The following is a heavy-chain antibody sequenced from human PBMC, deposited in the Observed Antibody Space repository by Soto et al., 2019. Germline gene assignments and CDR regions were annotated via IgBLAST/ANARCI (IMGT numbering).Heavy chain of an antibody. D-gene: IGHD3-3*01. CDR2: INHTGAT. V-gene: IGHV4-34*01. CDR1: GGSVNGYY. Sequence: NPSETLSLTCAVYGGSVNGYYWNWIRQPPGKGLEWIGEINHTGATHYKPSLKSRVTLSVDTSKNQFSLRLSSVTAADTAIYYCATRITVFGLLIPPFDPWGQGTQVTVSS. CDR3: ATRITVFGLLIPPFDP. J-gene: IGHJ5*02.